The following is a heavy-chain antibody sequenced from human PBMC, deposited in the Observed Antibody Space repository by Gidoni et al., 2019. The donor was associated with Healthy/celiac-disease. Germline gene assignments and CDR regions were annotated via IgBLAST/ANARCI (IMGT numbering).Heavy chain of an antibody. CDR1: GFTFSSYA. J-gene: IGHJ3*02. Sequence: EVQLVESGGGLVQPGGSLRLSCAASGFTFSSYAMSWVRQAPGKGLEWVSAISGSGGSTYYADSVKGRSTISRDNSKNTLYLQMNSLRAEDTAVYYCAKGGMITFGGVIETDAFDIWGQGTMVTVSS. CDR3: AKGGMITFGGVIETDAFDI. CDR2: ISGSGGST. V-gene: IGHV3-23*04. D-gene: IGHD3-16*02.